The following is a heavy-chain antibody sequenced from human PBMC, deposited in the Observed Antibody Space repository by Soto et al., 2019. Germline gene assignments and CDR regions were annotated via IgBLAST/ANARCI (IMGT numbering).Heavy chain of an antibody. D-gene: IGHD1-26*01. CDR2: IYYSGST. Sequence: SETLSLTCTVSGGSISSGGYYWSWIRQHPGKGLEWIGYIYYSGSTYYNPSLKSRVTISVDTSKNQFSLKLSSVTAADTAVYYCARTNWERDYVDYWGQGTLVTVSS. V-gene: IGHV4-31*03. J-gene: IGHJ4*02. CDR1: GGSISSGGYY. CDR3: ARTNWERDYVDY.